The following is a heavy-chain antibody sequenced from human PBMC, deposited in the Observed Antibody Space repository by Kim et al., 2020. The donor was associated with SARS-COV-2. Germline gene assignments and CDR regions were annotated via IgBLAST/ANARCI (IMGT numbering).Heavy chain of an antibody. D-gene: IGHD3-3*01. Sequence: TPARKSRDTISVDTSKNQFPLKVSSVTAADTAVYYCARHTAPFYEGCDYWGQGTLVTVSS. V-gene: IGHV4-59*08. J-gene: IGHJ4*02. CDR3: ARHTAPFYEGCDY.